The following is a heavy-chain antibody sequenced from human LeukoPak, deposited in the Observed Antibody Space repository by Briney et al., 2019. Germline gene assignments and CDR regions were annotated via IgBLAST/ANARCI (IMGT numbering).Heavy chain of an antibody. CDR3: ARGAAAGDGGWFDP. Sequence: ASVKVSCKASGYTFTGYYMHWVRQAPGQGLEWMGWINPNSGGTNYAQKFQGRVTMTRDTSISTAYMELSRLRSDDTAVYYCARGAAAGDGGWFDPWGQGTLVTVSS. CDR1: GYTFTGYY. D-gene: IGHD6-13*01. CDR2: INPNSGGT. V-gene: IGHV1-2*02. J-gene: IGHJ5*02.